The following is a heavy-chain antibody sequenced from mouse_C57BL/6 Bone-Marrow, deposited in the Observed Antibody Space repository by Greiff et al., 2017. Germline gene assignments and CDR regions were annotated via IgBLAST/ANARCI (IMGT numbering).Heavy chain of an antibody. D-gene: IGHD1-1*01. V-gene: IGHV1S56*01. CDR3: GRSPAYGSRWYLDV. Sequence: QVQLKQSGADLVKPGASLKLSCKASDYTFTNYAIPWVRQRPEQGLEWIGWIFPGDGRTEYNERFKGRATLTTDKSSSTASMQLSRLTSEDSAVYFGGRSPAYGSRWYLDVWGAGTTVTVSS. CDR1: DYTFTNYA. CDR2: IFPGDGRT. J-gene: IGHJ1*01.